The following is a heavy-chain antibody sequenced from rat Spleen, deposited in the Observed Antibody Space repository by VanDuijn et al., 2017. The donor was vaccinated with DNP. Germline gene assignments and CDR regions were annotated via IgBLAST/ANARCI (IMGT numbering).Heavy chain of an antibody. V-gene: IGHV5-46*01. Sequence: EVQLEESGGGLVQPGRSLQLSCAASGFTFSSFPMAWVRQAPTKGLEWVATISTSGGSTYYRDSVRGRFTISRDNAKSTLYLQMDSLRSEDTATYYCARRWSFDYWGQGVMVTVSS. D-gene: IGHD1-1*01. J-gene: IGHJ2*01. CDR3: ARRWSFDY. CDR1: GFTFSSFP. CDR2: ISTSGGST.